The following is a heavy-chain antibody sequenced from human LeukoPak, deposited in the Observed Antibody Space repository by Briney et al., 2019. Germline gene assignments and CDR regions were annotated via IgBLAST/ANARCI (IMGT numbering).Heavy chain of an antibody. CDR2: INPNSGGT. CDR1: GYTFTGYY. V-gene: IGHV1-2*02. D-gene: IGHD2-2*01. Sequence: GAPVKVSCKASGYTFTGYYMHWVRQAPGQGLEWMGWINPNSGGTNYAQKFQGRVTMTRDTSISTAYMELSRLRSDDTAVYYCARNLRSRTSCYVGYWGQGTLVTVSS. J-gene: IGHJ4*02. CDR3: ARNLRSRTSCYVGY.